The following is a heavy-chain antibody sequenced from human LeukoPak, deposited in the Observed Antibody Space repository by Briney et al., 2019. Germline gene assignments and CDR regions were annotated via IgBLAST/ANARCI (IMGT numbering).Heavy chain of an antibody. D-gene: IGHD2-2*01. V-gene: IGHV1-69*13. CDR1: GGTFSSYA. J-gene: IGHJ5*02. Sequence: ASVKVSCKASGGTFSSYAISWMRQAPGQGLEWMGGIIPIFGTANYARKFQGRVTITADESTSTAYMELSSLRSEDTAVYYCARGGRSYCSSTSCYFNNWFDPWGQGTLVTVSS. CDR3: ARGGRSYCSSTSCYFNNWFDP. CDR2: IIPIFGTA.